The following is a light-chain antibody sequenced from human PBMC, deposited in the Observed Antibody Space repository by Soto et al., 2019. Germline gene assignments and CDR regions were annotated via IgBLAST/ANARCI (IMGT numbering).Light chain of an antibody. Sequence: DIQMTQSPSTLSASVGDRVTITCRASQTISSRLAWYQQKPGKAPKLLIYKSSSLESGVPSRFSGSGSGTEFTLTISSLQPDDSATYYCQQYNHYPWAFGQGTKVEIK. CDR2: KSS. V-gene: IGKV1-5*03. CDR3: QQYNHYPWA. CDR1: QTISSR. J-gene: IGKJ1*01.